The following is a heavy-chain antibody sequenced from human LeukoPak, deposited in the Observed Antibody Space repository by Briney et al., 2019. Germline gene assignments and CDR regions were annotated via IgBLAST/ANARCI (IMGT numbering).Heavy chain of an antibody. CDR1: GYTFTSYY. D-gene: IGHD1-14*01. CDR2: INPSGGST. J-gene: IGHJ4*02. V-gene: IGHV1-46*01. Sequence: GASVKVSCKASGYTFTSYYMHWVRQAPGQGLEWMGIINPSGGSTSYAQKFQGRVTMTRDMSTSTVYTELSSLRSEDTAVYYCARVFRRGITGSDYWGQGTLVTVSS. CDR3: ARVFRRGITGSDY.